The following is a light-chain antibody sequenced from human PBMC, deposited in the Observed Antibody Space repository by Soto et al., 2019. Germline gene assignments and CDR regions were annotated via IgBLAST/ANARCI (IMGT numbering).Light chain of an antibody. V-gene: IGKV1-5*01. CDR3: QMYTPTNNPSM. Sequence: ILMSRSRSARRSWWSARDTITCRASQSISGWLAWYQQKPGKAPKLLIYDASTLQSGVATRFSGSGSGTELPIIISGVQPDHSATHFRQMYTPTNNPSMFGQGTKVDIK. CDR1: QSISGW. J-gene: IGKJ2*01. CDR2: DAS.